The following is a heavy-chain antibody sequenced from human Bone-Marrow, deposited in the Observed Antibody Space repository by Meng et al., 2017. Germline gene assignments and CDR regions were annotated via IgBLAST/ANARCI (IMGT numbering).Heavy chain of an antibody. D-gene: IGHD1-1*01. CDR3: NWNDFGDY. CDR1: WLYFSNAW. Sequence: LVEPWVGLVRTAGSFRFSCATSWLYFSNAWISWVRQAPGRGLEWVARIKSKTDGETPDYAALVNGRFTISRDDSKNTLYLQMHSLKTEDTVEYYCNWNDFGDYWGQGALVTVSS. J-gene: IGHJ4*02. V-gene: IGHV3-15*01. CDR2: IKSKTDGETP.